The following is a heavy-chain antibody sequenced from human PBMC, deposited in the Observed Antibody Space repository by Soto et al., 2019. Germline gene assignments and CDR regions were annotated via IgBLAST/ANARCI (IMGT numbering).Heavy chain of an antibody. Sequence: QVQLVESGGDVVHPGRSLRLSCAASGFTFSSYGMHWVRQAPGKGLEWVAVTSYDGIIQYYVDSVKGRFTISRDNSKNTLYLQMNSLRPEDTAVYHCAKDLDRYRNYENGMDVWGRGTMVTVSS. CDR3: AKDLDRYRNYENGMDV. CDR1: GFTFSSYG. CDR2: TSYDGIIQ. V-gene: IGHV3-30*18. J-gene: IGHJ6*02. D-gene: IGHD4-4*01.